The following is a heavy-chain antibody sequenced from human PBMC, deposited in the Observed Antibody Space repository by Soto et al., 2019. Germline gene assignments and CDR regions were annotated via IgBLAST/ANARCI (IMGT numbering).Heavy chain of an antibody. Sequence: SETLSLTCAGSGGSISSSNWWSWVRQPPGKGLEWIGEIYHSGSTNYNPSLKSRVTISVDKSKNQFSLKLSSVTAADTAVYYCARGVRRYYDFWSGYYGWGQGTLVTVSS. CDR1: GGSISSSNW. CDR3: ARGVRRYYDFWSGYYG. D-gene: IGHD3-3*01. CDR2: IYHSGST. V-gene: IGHV4-4*02. J-gene: IGHJ4*02.